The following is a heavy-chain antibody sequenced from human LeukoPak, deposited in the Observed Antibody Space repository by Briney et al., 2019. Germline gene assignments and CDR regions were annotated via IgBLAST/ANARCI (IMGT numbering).Heavy chain of an antibody. CDR2: IYYSGST. D-gene: IGHD3-22*01. Sequence: SETLSLTCTVSGGSINSYYWSWIRQPPGKGLEWIGYIYYSGSTNYNPSLKSRVTISVDTSKNQFSLKLSSVTAADTAVYYCARDQGYYYDTSGYYDAFDIWGQGTMVTVSS. V-gene: IGHV4-59*12. CDR1: GGSINSYY. J-gene: IGHJ3*02. CDR3: ARDQGYYYDTSGYYDAFDI.